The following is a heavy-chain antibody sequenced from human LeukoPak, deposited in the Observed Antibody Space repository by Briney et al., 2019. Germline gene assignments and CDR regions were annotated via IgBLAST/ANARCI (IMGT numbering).Heavy chain of an antibody. CDR3: ARDAGYCSSTSCPGPDFDY. CDR2: ISSSSSYI. V-gene: IGHV3-21*01. Sequence: PGGSLRLSCAASGFTFSSYSMNWVRQAPGKGLEWVSSISSSSSYIYYADSVKGRFTISRDNAKSSLYLQMNSLRAEDTAAYYCARDAGYCSSTSCPGPDFDYWGQGTLVTVSS. J-gene: IGHJ4*02. CDR1: GFTFSSYS. D-gene: IGHD2-2*01.